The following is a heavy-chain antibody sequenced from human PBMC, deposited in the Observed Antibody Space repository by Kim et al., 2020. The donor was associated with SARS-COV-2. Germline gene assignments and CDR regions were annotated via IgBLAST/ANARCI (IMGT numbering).Heavy chain of an antibody. J-gene: IGHJ4*02. Sequence: DTRYSPSFQGQVTISADKSISTAYLQWSSLKASDTAMYYCARPDSRGQNYWGQGTLVTVSS. CDR3: ARPDSRGQNY. V-gene: IGHV5-51*01. CDR2: DT. D-gene: IGHD6-25*01.